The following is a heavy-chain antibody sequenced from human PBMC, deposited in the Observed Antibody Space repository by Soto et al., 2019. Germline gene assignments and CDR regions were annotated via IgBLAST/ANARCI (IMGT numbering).Heavy chain of an antibody. CDR1: GGSISSGGYY. V-gene: IGHV4-31*03. CDR2: IYYSGST. D-gene: IGHD3-22*01. CDR3: ARVMIVGAFDI. Sequence: LSLTCTVSGGSISSGGYYWSWIRQHPGKGLEWIGYIYYSGSTYYNPSLKSRVTISVDTSKNQFSLKLSSVTAADTAVYYCARVMIVGAFDIWGQGTMVTVSS. J-gene: IGHJ3*02.